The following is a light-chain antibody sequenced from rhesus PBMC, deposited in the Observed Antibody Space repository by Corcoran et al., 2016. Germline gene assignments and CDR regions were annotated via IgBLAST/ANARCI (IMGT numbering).Light chain of an antibody. CDR1: NIRSYN. V-gene: IGLV3-25*02. CDR2: AHT. J-gene: IGLJ1*01. Sequence: SFDLTQPPSVSAASGQTARNTCGGENIRSYNVQWYQQKPAQAPLLVLFAHTERPPGSPERVSGSNSGNTATLTISGVEAGDEADYYCQLWDSSTKDTFGPGTRLTVL. CDR3: QLWDSSTKDT.